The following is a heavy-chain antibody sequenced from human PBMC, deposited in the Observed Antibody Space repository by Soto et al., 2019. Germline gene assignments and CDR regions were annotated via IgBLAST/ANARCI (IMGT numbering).Heavy chain of an antibody. J-gene: IGHJ5*02. CDR1: GGSISSGGYY. D-gene: IGHD4-17*01. V-gene: IGHV4-31*03. Sequence: QVQLQESGPGLVKPSQTLSLTCTVSGGSISSGGYYWSWIRQHPGKGLEWIGYIYYSGSTYYNPSLKSRVTIAVDTSKNQFSLKLSSVTAADTAVYYCAREYPIRWHNWFDPWGQGTLVTVSS. CDR3: AREYPIRWHNWFDP. CDR2: IYYSGST.